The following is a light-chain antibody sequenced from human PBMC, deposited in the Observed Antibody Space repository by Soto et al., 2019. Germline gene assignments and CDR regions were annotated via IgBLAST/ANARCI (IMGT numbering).Light chain of an antibody. CDR1: QSVSSDY. CDR3: QHYGTSPT. CDR2: GAS. J-gene: IGKJ4*01. V-gene: IGKV3-20*01. Sequence: IVLTQSPGTLSLSPGERVTLSCRASQSVSSDYLAWYHQKPGQAPRLLIFGASSRATGIPDRFTGTGSGTDFTLTISRLEPEDFAVYFCQHYGTSPTFGGGTKVEIK.